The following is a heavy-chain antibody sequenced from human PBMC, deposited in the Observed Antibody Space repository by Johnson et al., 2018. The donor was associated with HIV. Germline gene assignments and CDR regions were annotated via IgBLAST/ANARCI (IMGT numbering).Heavy chain of an antibody. CDR3: AREGNWNPTYVFDV. D-gene: IGHD1-1*01. CDR1: GFTFSSYA. V-gene: IGHV3-30*04. CDR2: ISYDGSNK. J-gene: IGHJ3*01. Sequence: QVQLVESGGGLVQPGGSLRLSCAASGFTFSSYAMSWVRQAPGKGLEWVAVISYDGSNKYYADSVKGRFIISRDDSKDTLHLHMNSLRPEDTAVYFCAREGNWNPTYVFDVWGQGTIATVSS.